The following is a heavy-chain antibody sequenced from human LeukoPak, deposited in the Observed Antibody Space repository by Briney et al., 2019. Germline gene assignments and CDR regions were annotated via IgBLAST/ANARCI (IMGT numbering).Heavy chain of an antibody. Sequence: GGSLRLSCAASGFTFNTYWMHWVRQAPGKGLVWVARIGNDGSDISYADSVKGRFTISRDNAKNTLYLQMNSLRAEDTAVYYCARVFHLIDHWGQGTLVTVSA. CDR2: IGNDGSDI. CDR1: GFTFNTYW. J-gene: IGHJ4*02. CDR3: ARVFHLIDH. V-gene: IGHV3-74*01.